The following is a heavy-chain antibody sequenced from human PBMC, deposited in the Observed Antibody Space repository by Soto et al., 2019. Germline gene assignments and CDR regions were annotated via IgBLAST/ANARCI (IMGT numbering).Heavy chain of an antibody. CDR2: ISYDGSNK. Sequence: HPGGSLRLSCAASGFTFSSYGMHWVRQAPGKGLEWVAVISYDGSNKYYADSVKGRFTISRDNSKNTLYLQMNSLRAEDTAVYYCATYPNSAAAGPNYYYYGMDVWGQGTTVTVSS. CDR1: GFTFSSYG. CDR3: ATYPNSAAAGPNYYYYGMDV. D-gene: IGHD6-13*01. V-gene: IGHV3-30*03. J-gene: IGHJ6*02.